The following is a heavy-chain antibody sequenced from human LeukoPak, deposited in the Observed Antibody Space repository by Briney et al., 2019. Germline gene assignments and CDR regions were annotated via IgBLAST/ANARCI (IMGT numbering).Heavy chain of an antibody. CDR1: GFTFSSYA. D-gene: IGHD2-15*01. CDR2: IKQDGSEK. J-gene: IGHJ4*02. CDR3: ARRYCSGGSCYCDY. Sequence: GGSLRLSCAASGFTFSSYAMSWVRQAPGKGLEWVANIKQDGSEKYYVDSVKGRFTISRDNAKNSLYLQMNSLRAEDTAVYYCARRYCSGGSCYCDYWGQGTLVTVSS. V-gene: IGHV3-7*03.